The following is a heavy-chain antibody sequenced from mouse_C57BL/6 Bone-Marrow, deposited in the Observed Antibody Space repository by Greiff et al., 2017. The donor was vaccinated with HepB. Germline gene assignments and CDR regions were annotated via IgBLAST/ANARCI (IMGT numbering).Heavy chain of an antibody. CDR1: GFNIKDDY. J-gene: IGHJ2*01. V-gene: IGHV14-4*01. Sequence: VQLQQSGAELVRPGASVKLSCTASGFNIKDDYMHWVKQRPEQGLEWIGWIDPENGDPEYASKFQGKATITAYTSSNTAYLQLSSLTSEDTAVYYCTSVVTLYYFDYWGQGTTLTVSS. CDR3: TSVVTLYYFDY. D-gene: IGHD2-12*01. CDR2: IDPENGDP.